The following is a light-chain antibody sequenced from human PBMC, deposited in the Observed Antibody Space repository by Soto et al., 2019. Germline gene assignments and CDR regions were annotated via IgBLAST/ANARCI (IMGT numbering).Light chain of an antibody. Sequence: EIVLTQSPGTLSLSPGERATLSCRASQSVSSSYLAWYQQKPGQAPRLLIYGASSRASGIPGRFSGSWSGTVFTLTISRLEPDDSAVYYCQQYGSSPYTFGQGTKLEIK. V-gene: IGKV3-20*01. CDR1: QSVSSSY. CDR2: GAS. CDR3: QQYGSSPYT. J-gene: IGKJ2*01.